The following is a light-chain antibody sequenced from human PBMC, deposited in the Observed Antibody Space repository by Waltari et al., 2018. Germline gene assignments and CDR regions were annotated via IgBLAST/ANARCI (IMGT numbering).Light chain of an antibody. Sequence: QSALTQPASLSGSPGQSITISCTGISSDVGRYNLVSWYQQHPGKAPKLTIYEGSKRPSGVSNRFSGSKSGNTASLTISGLQAEDEADYYCCSYAVKGVFGGGTKLTVL. CDR2: EGS. J-gene: IGLJ2*01. CDR3: CSYAVKGV. V-gene: IGLV2-23*01. CDR1: SSDVGRYNL.